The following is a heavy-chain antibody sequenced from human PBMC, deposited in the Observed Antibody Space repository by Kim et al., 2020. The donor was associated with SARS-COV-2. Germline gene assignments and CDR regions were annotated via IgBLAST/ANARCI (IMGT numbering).Heavy chain of an antibody. J-gene: IGHJ6*02. V-gene: IGHV5-10-1*01. Sequence: GESLKISCKGSGYSFTSYWISWVRQMPGKGLEWMGRIDPSDSYTNYSPSFQGHVTISADKSISTAYLQWSSLKASDTAMYYCARLSEGGSGSYGVGGYYYYGMDVWGQGTTVTVSS. CDR3: ARLSEGGSGSYGVGGYYYYGMDV. CDR2: IDPSDSYT. D-gene: IGHD3-10*01. CDR1: GYSFTSYW.